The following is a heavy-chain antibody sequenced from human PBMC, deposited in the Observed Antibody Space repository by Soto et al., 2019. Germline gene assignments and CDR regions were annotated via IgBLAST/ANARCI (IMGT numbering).Heavy chain of an antibody. CDR2: INGGGGGT. CDR1: GLTFSSYA. D-gene: IGHD3-22*01. J-gene: IGHJ4*02. CDR3: AKDPYDSSGYYCYFDS. Sequence: PGGSLRLSCTASGLTFSSYAMSWVRQAPGKGLEWVAAINGGGGGTYYADSVKGRFTISRDNSKNTLYLQMNSLRPEDTAVYYCAKDPYDSSGYYCYFDSWGQGTLVTVSS. V-gene: IGHV3-23*01.